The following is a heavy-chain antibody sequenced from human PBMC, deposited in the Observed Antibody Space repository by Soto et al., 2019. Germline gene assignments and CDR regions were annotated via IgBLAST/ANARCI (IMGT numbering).Heavy chain of an antibody. CDR3: ARANCSGGSCPIDY. J-gene: IGHJ4*02. Sequence: SETLSLTCTVSGGSISSYYWSWIRQPPGKGLEWIGYIYYSGSTNYNPSLKSRVTISVDTSKNQFSLKLSSVTAADTAVYYCARANCSGGSCPIDYWGQGTLVTVSS. CDR2: IYYSGST. CDR1: GGSISSYY. V-gene: IGHV4-59*01. D-gene: IGHD2-15*01.